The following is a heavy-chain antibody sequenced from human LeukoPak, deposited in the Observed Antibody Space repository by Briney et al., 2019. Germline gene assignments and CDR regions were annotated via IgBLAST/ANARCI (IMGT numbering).Heavy chain of an antibody. CDR1: VFTFSKYW. Sequence: PGGSLRLSCAASVFTFSKYWMLWVRQAPGKGLESVSRINTDGTVTTYADSVKGRFTVSRDNADNTVFLQMNSVRDEDTAVYYCATKQWLAPPPDSWGQGTPVTVSS. V-gene: IGHV3-74*01. CDR2: INTDGTVT. J-gene: IGHJ4*02. CDR3: ATKQWLAPPPDS. D-gene: IGHD6-19*01.